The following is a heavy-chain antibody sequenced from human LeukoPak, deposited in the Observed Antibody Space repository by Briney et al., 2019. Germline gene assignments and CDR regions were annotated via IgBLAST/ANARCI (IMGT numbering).Heavy chain of an antibody. D-gene: IGHD3-10*01. CDR3: AKLGPDRDYYGSGSPLDY. CDR2: ISGSGGST. Sequence: GGSLRLSCAASGFTFSSYAMSWVRQAPGKGLEWVSAISGSGGSTYYADSVKGRFTISRDNSKNTLYLQMNSLRAEDTAVYYCAKLGPDRDYYGSGSPLDYWGQGTLVTVSS. CDR1: GFTFSSYA. V-gene: IGHV3-23*01. J-gene: IGHJ4*02.